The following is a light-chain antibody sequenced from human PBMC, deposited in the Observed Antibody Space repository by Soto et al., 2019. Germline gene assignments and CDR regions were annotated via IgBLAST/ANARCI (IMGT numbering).Light chain of an antibody. V-gene: IGKV3D-15*01. CDR3: QQYNNWPPIS. J-gene: IGKJ5*01. CDR1: QSVRSN. CDR2: DAS. Sequence: EIVMTQSPATLSVSAGERATLSCRARQSVRSNLAWYQQKPGQAPRLLIYDASTRATGIAARFSGSGSGTELILTISSLQSEDFGVYYCQQYNNWPPISFGQGTRLEI.